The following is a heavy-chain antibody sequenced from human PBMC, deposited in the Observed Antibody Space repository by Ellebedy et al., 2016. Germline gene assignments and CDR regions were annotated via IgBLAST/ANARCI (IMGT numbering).Heavy chain of an antibody. CDR1: GFTFSSYA. CDR3: AKVGEHPGGAFGI. J-gene: IGHJ3*02. D-gene: IGHD3-16*01. CDR2: ISGSGGST. V-gene: IGHV3-23*01. Sequence: GESLKISXAASGFTFSSYAMSWVRQAPGKGLEWVSAISGSGGSTYYADSVKGRFTISRDNSKNTLYLKMNSLRAEDTAVYYCAKVGEHPGGAFGIWGQGTMVTVSS.